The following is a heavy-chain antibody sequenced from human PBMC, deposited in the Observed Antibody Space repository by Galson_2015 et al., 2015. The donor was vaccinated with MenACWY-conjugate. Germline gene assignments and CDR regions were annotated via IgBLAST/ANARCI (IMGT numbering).Heavy chain of an antibody. J-gene: IGHJ5*02. CDR3: ARPVRNRLTIPVPYYCDP. CDR1: GFTLSHYW. Sequence: SLRLSCAASGFTLSHYWMSWVRQAPGKGLEWVATIREDGSEAFLVDSVKDRFIISRDNAQNSLYLQMNSLRAEDTAVYFCARPVRNRLTIPVPYYCDPWGQGTLVAVSS. D-gene: IGHD1-26*01. V-gene: IGHV3-7*03. CDR2: IREDGSEA.